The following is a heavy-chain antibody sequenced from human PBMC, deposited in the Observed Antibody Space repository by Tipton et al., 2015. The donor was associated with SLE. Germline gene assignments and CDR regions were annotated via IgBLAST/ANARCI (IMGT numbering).Heavy chain of an antibody. CDR3: ARELRIVGAKDWFDP. CDR2: IYYSGST. J-gene: IGHJ5*02. Sequence: LRLSCAVYGGSFSGYYWSWIRQPPGKGLEWIGSIYYSGSTYYNPSLKSRVTISVDTSKNQFSLKLSSVTAADTAVYYCARELRIVGAKDWFDPWGQGTLVTVSS. D-gene: IGHD1-26*01. V-gene: IGHV4-34*01. CDR1: GGSFSGYY.